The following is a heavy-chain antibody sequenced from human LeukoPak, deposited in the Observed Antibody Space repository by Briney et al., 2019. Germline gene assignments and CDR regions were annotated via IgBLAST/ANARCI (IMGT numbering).Heavy chain of an antibody. Sequence: GGSLRLSCAASGFTFSSYWMHWVRQAPGKGLVWVSRINSDGRSTSYADSVKGRFTISRDNSKNTLHLQMNSLRAEDTAVYYCARHSSGYYHYDYWGPGTPVTVVS. CDR2: INSDGRST. CDR3: ARHSSGYYHYDY. CDR1: GFTFSSYW. D-gene: IGHD3-22*01. V-gene: IGHV3-74*01. J-gene: IGHJ4*02.